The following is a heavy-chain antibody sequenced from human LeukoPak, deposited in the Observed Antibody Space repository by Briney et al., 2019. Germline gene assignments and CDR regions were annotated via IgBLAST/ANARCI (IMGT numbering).Heavy chain of an antibody. J-gene: IGHJ4*02. D-gene: IGHD1/OR15-1a*01. V-gene: IGHV3-33*01. CDR1: GFTFSSYG. Sequence: GRSLKLSCAASGFTFSSYGMHWVRQAPGKGLEWVAVIWYDGSNKYYADSVKGRFTISRDNSKNTLYLQMNSLRAEDTAVYYCARANPGTVDYWGQGTLVTVSS. CDR2: IWYDGSNK. CDR3: ARANPGTVDY.